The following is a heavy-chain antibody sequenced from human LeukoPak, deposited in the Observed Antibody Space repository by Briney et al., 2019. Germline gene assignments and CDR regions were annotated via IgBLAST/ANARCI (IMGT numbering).Heavy chain of an antibody. V-gene: IGHV3-11*01. CDR1: GFTFSDYY. CDR3: ATSRAN. CDR2: ISSGSTI. Sequence: PGGSLRLSCAASGFTFSDYYMSWIRQAPGKGLEWVSYISSGSTIYYADSVKGRFTISRDNAKNSLYLQMNSLRAEDTAVYYCATSRANWGQGTPVTVSS. J-gene: IGHJ4*02.